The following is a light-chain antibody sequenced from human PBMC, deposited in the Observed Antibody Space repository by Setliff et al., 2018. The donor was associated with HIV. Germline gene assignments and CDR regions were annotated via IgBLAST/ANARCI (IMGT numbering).Light chain of an antibody. J-gene: IGLJ2*01. CDR2: YDT. CDR3: QVWDSSPDLPVV. Sequence: YELTQPPSVSVAPGKTARITCGGDNIASKSVHWSQRKPGQAPLLVIFYDTDRPSGIPERFSASNSGNTATLIISSVEAGDEADYCCQVWDSSPDLPVVFGGGTKVTVL. CDR1: NIASKS. V-gene: IGLV3-21*04.